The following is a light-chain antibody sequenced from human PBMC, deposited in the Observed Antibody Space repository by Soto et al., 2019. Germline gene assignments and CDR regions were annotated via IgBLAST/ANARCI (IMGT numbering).Light chain of an antibody. CDR3: CSYAGSNTLL. V-gene: IGLV2-23*01. Sequence: QSVLTQPASVSGSPGQSITISSTGTSSDVGSFNLVSWYQQYPGKAPKLMIYESSKRPSGVFNRFSGSKSGNTASLTISGLQAEDEADYYCCSYAGSNTLLFGGGTKLTVL. J-gene: IGLJ2*01. CDR1: SSDVGSFNL. CDR2: ESS.